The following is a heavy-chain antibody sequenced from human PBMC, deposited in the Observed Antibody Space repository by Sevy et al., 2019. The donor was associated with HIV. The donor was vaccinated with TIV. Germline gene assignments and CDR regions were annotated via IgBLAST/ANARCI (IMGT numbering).Heavy chain of an antibody. V-gene: IGHV5-51*01. J-gene: IGHJ6*02. CDR3: ARREYYGSGTMGSMDV. D-gene: IGHD3-10*01. Sequence: GESLKISCKGSGYSFTTYWIGWVRQMPGKGLEWMGIIYPGDSDTRYSPSFQGQVTISADKSISTAYLQGSSLKASDTAMYYCARREYYGSGTMGSMDVWGQGTTVTVSS. CDR2: IYPGDSDT. CDR1: GYSFTTYW.